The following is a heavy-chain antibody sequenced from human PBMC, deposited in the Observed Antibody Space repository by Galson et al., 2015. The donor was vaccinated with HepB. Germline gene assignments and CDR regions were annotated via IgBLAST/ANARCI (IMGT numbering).Heavy chain of an antibody. D-gene: IGHD3-10*01. CDR2: ISGSGGST. CDR3: AKDSVAWFGDQRTTMYYFDY. V-gene: IGHV3-23*01. Sequence: SLRLSCAASGFTFSSYAMSWVRQAPGKGLEWVSAISGSGGSTYYADSVKGRFTISRDNSKNTLYLQMNSLRAEDTAVYYCAKDSVAWFGDQRTTMYYFDYWGQGTLVTVSS. J-gene: IGHJ4*02. CDR1: GFTFSSYA.